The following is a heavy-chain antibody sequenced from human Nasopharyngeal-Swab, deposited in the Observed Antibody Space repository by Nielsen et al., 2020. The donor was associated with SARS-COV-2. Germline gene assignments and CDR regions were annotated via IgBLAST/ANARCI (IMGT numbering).Heavy chain of an antibody. Sequence: GGSLRLSCAASGFTFSSYAMHWVRRAPGKGLEWVAVISYDGSNKYYADSVKGRFTIPRDNSKNTLYLQMNSLRAEDTAVYYCARERVAWIVVVVAGREFDPWGQGTLVTVSS. CDR2: ISYDGSNK. D-gene: IGHD2-15*01. CDR1: GFTFSSYA. J-gene: IGHJ5*02. CDR3: ARERVAWIVVVVAGREFDP. V-gene: IGHV3-30-3*01.